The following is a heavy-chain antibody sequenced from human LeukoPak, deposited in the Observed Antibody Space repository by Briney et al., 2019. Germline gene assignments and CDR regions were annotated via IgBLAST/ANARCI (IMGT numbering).Heavy chain of an antibody. CDR3: AKARGVRGILVTGFDY. CDR2: ISWNSGSI. CDR1: GFTFDDYA. J-gene: IGHJ4*02. D-gene: IGHD3-10*01. V-gene: IGHV3-9*01. Sequence: PGGSLRLSCAASGFTFDDYAMHWVRQAPGKGLEWVSGISWNSGSIGYADSVKGRFTISRDTAKNSLYLQMNSLRAEDTALYYCAKARGVRGILVTGFDYWGQGTLVTVSS.